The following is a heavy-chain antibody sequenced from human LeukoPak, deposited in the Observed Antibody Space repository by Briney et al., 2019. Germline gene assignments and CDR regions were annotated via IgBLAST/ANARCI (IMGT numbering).Heavy chain of an antibody. J-gene: IGHJ1*01. V-gene: IGHV4-34*01. Sequence: SETLSLTCAVYGGSFSGYYWSWIRQPPGQGLEWIGEINHSGSTNYNPSLKSRVTISVDTSKNQFSLKLSSVTAADTAVYSCARGSRDIQHWGQGTLVTVSS. D-gene: IGHD5-24*01. CDR1: GGSFSGYY. CDR3: ARGSRDIQH. CDR2: INHSGST.